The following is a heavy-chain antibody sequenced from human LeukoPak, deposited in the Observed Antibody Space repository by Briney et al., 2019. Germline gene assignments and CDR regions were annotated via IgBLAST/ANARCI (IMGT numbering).Heavy chain of an antibody. CDR2: ISWNSGSI. J-gene: IGHJ4*02. D-gene: IGHD5-24*01. CDR3: AKFAERSMATINSDC. Sequence: PGRSLRLSCAASGFTFDDYAMHWVRQAPGKGLGWVSGISWNSGSIGYADSVKGRFTISRDNAKNSLYLQMNSLRAEDTALYYCAKFAERSMATINSDCWGQGTLVTVSS. CDR1: GFTFDDYA. V-gene: IGHV3-9*01.